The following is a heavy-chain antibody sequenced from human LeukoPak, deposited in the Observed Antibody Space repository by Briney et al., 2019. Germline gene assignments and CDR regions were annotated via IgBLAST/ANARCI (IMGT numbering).Heavy chain of an antibody. CDR2: ISYDGSNK. Sequence: GGSLRLSCAASGLTFSSYGMHWVRQAPGKGLEWVAVISYDGSNKYYADSVKGRFTISRDNSKNTLYLQMNSLRAEDTAVYYCAKGPTPIQLWLPDYWGQGTLVTVSS. CDR1: GLTFSSYG. V-gene: IGHV3-30*18. J-gene: IGHJ4*02. D-gene: IGHD5-18*01. CDR3: AKGPTPIQLWLPDY.